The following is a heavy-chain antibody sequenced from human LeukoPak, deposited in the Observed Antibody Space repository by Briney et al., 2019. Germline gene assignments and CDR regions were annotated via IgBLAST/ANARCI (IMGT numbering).Heavy chain of an antibody. CDR2: IDNDGRKI. CDR1: GFTFRDYW. D-gene: IGHD1-26*01. CDR3: AREWLNSGSLTEY. Sequence: GGSLRLSCAASGFTFRDYWMHWVRQAPGKGPVWVSRIDNDGRKITYADSVKGRFTIPRDNAKNTLYLQLNSLRAEDTAVYYCAREWLNSGSLTEYWGQGALVTVSS. J-gene: IGHJ4*02. V-gene: IGHV3-74*01.